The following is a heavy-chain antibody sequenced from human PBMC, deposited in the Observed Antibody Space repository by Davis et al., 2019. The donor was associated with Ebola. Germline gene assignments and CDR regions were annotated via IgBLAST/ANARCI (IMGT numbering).Heavy chain of an antibody. CDR2: ISHSGST. CDR1: GDSDSSSSW. V-gene: IGHV4-4*02. D-gene: IGHD6-19*01. Sequence: SETLSLTCVVSGDSDSSSSWWHWVRQPPGKGLEWIGEISHSGSTNYNPSLKSRVTISVDTSKNQFSLKLSSVTAADTAVYYCARHWGSYSSGWDGRGELYYYYGMDVWGQGTTVTVSS. J-gene: IGHJ6*02. CDR3: ARHWGSYSSGWDGRGELYYYYGMDV.